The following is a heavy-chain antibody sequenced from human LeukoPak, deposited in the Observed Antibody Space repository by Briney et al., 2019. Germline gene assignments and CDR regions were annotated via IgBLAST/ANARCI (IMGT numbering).Heavy chain of an antibody. CDR1: GFTFDDYT. Sequence: GGSLRLSCVASGFTFDDYTMHWVRQAPGKGLEWVAVISYDGSNKYYADSVKGRFTISRDNSKNTLYLQMNSLRAEDTAVYYCARDGVTSYYDILTGYYTNPSFDYWGQGTLVTVSS. J-gene: IGHJ4*02. V-gene: IGHV3-30-3*01. CDR2: ISYDGSNK. D-gene: IGHD3-9*01. CDR3: ARDGVTSYYDILTGYYTNPSFDY.